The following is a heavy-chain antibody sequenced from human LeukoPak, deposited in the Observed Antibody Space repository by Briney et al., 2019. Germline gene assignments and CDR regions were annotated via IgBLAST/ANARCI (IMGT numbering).Heavy chain of an antibody. CDR3: ARARIAVAGILYYYYGMDV. CDR1: GGSISSYY. D-gene: IGHD6-19*01. CDR2: IYYSGST. V-gene: IGHV4-59*01. J-gene: IGHJ6*02. Sequence: SETLSLTCTVSGGSISSYYWSWIRQPPGKGLEGIGYIYYSGSTNYNPSLKSRVTISVDTSKNQFSLKLSSVTAADTAVYYCARARIAVAGILYYYYGMDVWGQGTTVTVSS.